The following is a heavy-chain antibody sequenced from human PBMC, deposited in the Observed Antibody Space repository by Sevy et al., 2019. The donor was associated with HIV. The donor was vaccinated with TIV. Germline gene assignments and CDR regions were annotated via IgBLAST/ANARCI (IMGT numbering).Heavy chain of an antibody. CDR2: ISGSGGST. CDR1: GFTFSSYA. J-gene: IGHJ6*02. CDR3: AKDGAYYGSGSYYNADPYYYYYYGMDV. D-gene: IGHD3-10*01. V-gene: IGHV3-23*01. Sequence: GGSLRLSCAASGFTFSSYAMSWVRQAPGKGLEWVSAISGSGGSTYYADSVKGRFTISRVNSKNTLYLQMNSLRAEDMAVYYCAKDGAYYGSGSYYNADPYYYYYYGMDVWGQGTTVTVSS.